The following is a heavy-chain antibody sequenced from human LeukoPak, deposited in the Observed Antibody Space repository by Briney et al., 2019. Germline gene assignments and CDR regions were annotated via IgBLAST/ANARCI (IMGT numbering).Heavy chain of an antibody. J-gene: IGHJ4*02. V-gene: IGHV3-23*01. CDR2: IRCGGET. Sequence: GGSLRLSCAASGFLFSNFDMSWFRQAPARGPEWVSCIRCGGETLYADSVKGPSTLSRDDSKNTVYLQPNNSRVDASAIYYCAKANWVSNVDAVWWGQGTQVTVSS. CDR1: GFLFSNFD. D-gene: IGHD1-1*01. CDR3: AKANWVSNVDAVW.